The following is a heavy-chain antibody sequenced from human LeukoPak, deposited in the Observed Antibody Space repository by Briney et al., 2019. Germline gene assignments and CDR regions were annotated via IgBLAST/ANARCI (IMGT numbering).Heavy chain of an antibody. Sequence: GGSLRLSCAVSGFSVSSFGMSWVRQAPGKGLEWISAISVNGETTWYADSVRGRFIISRDNSKNTLYLQLSSLRAEDTAVYHCAQGFSSGWYPYWGQGSLVSVSS. CDR1: GFSVSSFG. CDR2: ISVNGETT. J-gene: IGHJ4*02. V-gene: IGHV3-23*01. CDR3: AQGFSSGWYPY. D-gene: IGHD6-19*01.